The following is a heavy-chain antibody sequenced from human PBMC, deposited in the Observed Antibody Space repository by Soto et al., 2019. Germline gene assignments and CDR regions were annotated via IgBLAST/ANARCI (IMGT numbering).Heavy chain of an antibody. J-gene: IGHJ4*02. D-gene: IGHD3-16*02. Sequence: HPGGSLRLSCAGSGFTFRNYGMQWVRQAPGKGLEWVALTSFDGFNQYYGKSVEGRFTISRDNSKNTLYLQMDSLRPEDAAVYFCARAPARAGIILFDYWGQGTLVTVSS. V-gene: IGHV3-30*03. CDR1: GFTFRNYG. CDR3: ARAPARAGIILFDY. CDR2: TSFDGFNQ.